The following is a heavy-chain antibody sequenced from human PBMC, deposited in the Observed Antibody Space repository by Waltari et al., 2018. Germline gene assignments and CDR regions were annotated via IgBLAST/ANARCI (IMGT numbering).Heavy chain of an antibody. CDR1: GIPFSSYE. CDR3: TRERSVTGKGNLDY. CDR2: ISSGGSNI. V-gene: IGHV3-48*03. D-gene: IGHD3-10*01. Sequence: EVQLVESGGGLVQTGGSLRLSWAASGIPFSSYERNWVRQAPGKGLEWVSYISSGGSNIFYAESVKGRFTISRDNAKNSLYLQMNSLRVEDTAVYYCTRERSVTGKGNLDYWGQGTLVTVSS. J-gene: IGHJ4*02.